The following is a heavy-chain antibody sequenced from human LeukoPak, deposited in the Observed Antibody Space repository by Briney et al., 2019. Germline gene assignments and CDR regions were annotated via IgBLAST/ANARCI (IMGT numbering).Heavy chain of an antibody. CDR2: IFYSGST. D-gene: IGHD5-12*01. CDR3: ARVRDYSGYDYYFDY. CDR1: GGSISSGDYY. V-gene: IGHV4-30-4*01. J-gene: IGHJ4*02. Sequence: KPSETLSLTCTVSGGSISSGDYYWSWIRQPPGKGLEWIGYIFYSGSTYYNPSLKSRVTISVDTSKNQFSLQLSSVTAADTAVYYCARVRDYSGYDYYFDYWGQGTLVTVSS.